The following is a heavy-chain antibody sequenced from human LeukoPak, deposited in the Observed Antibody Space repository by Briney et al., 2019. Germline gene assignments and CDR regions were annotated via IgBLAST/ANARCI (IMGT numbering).Heavy chain of an antibody. D-gene: IGHD6-6*01. CDR2: IYYSGST. J-gene: IGHJ4*02. CDR1: GGSISSSSYY. CDR3: ARVRKYSSSSFFDY. V-gene: IGHV4-39*07. Sequence: PSETLSLTCTVSGGSISSSSYYWGWIRQPPGKGLEWIGSIYYSGSTYYNPSLKSRVTISVDTSKNQFSLKLSSVTAADTAVYYCARVRKYSSSSFFDYWGQGTLVTVSS.